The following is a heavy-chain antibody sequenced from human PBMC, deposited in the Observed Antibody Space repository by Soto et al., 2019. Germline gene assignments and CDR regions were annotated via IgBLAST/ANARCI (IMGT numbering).Heavy chain of an antibody. J-gene: IGHJ4*02. CDR3: ARVITPYSRSWDLDY. D-gene: IGHD6-13*01. Sequence: QVQLVESGGGVVQPGRSLRLSCAASGFTFSSYGMHWVRQAPGKGLEWVAVIWYDGSNKYYEDSVKGRFTISRDNSKNTLYLQMNSLRAEDTAVYYCARVITPYSRSWDLDYWGQGTLVTVSS. V-gene: IGHV3-33*01. CDR1: GFTFSSYG. CDR2: IWYDGSNK.